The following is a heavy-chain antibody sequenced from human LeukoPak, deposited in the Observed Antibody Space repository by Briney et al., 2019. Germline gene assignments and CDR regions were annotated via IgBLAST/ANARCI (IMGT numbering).Heavy chain of an antibody. CDR1: GGSISSYY. CDR3: ASGSWWYYFDY. Sequence: SETQSLTCTVSGGSISSYYWSWIRQPPGKGLEWIGYIYYSGSTNYNPSLKSRVTISVDTSKNQFSLKLSSVTAADTAVYYCASGSWWYYFDYWGQGTLVTVSS. V-gene: IGHV4-59*01. J-gene: IGHJ4*02. CDR2: IYYSGST. D-gene: IGHD2-15*01.